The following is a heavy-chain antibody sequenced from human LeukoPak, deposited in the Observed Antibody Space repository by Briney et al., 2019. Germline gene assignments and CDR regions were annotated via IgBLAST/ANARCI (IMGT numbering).Heavy chain of an antibody. V-gene: IGHV3-23*01. CDR2: IFGSGGSA. D-gene: IGHD2-15*01. Sequence: GGSLRLSCAASGFTFGSYAMYWVRQAPGKGLEWVSGIFGSGGSAHYADSVKGRFTISRDNSKNTVYLQMDSLRVEDTAIYYCAKTATGYSSGRYPAWPIDYWGQGTLVTVSS. CDR3: AKTATGYSSGRYPAWPIDY. CDR1: GFTFGSYA. J-gene: IGHJ4*02.